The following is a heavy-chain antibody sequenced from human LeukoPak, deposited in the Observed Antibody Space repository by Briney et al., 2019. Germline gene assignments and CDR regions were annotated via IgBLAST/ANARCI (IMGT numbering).Heavy chain of an antibody. V-gene: IGHV1-18*01. Sequence: ASVKVSCKASGYTFTNYGISWVRQAPGQGLEWMGWISGYNGNTNYAQKLQGRVTMTTDTSTSTAYMEMRSLRSDDTAVYYCARDRSSEWNLPYYYYYYMDVWGKGTTVTISS. CDR2: ISGYNGNT. CDR1: GYTFTNYG. CDR3: ARDRSSEWNLPYYYYYYMDV. D-gene: IGHD3-3*01. J-gene: IGHJ6*03.